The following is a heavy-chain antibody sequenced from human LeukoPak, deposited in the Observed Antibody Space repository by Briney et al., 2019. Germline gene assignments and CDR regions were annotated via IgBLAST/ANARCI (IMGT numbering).Heavy chain of an antibody. CDR3: VKNNGWFHLAQ. V-gene: IGHV3-7*03. D-gene: IGHD6-19*01. J-gene: IGHJ4*02. CDR2: IKTDGSET. CDR1: GINFRDHW. Sequence: GGSLRLSCAASGINFRDHWMDWVRQAPGKGLEWVGHIKTDGSETYYLDSLRGRFSISRDNTNNALYLQMNSLRVEDTAVYYCVKNNGWFHLAQWGQGTLVTVSS.